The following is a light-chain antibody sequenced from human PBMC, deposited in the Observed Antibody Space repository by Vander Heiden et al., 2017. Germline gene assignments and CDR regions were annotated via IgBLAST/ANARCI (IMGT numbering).Light chain of an antibody. CDR3: QQYGSSPFT. J-gene: IGKJ3*01. CDR1: QSVSSNY. CDR2: GTA. Sequence: VLRQYPGTLSLSPGDRATLSCWPSQSVSSNYLAWYHQKRGQAPSLLIYGTASRAGGIPDRFSGSGSGTDYTLTILRVETEDFAVYYCQQYGSSPFTFGPGTTVDFK. V-gene: IGKV3-20*01.